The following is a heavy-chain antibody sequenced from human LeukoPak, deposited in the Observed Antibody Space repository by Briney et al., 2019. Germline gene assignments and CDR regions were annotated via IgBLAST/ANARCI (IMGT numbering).Heavy chain of an antibody. CDR2: IYTSGST. V-gene: IGHV4-4*07. Sequence: PSETLSLTCTVSGGPISSYYWSWIRQPAGKGLEWIGRIYTSGSTNYSPSLRSRVTMSVDTSKNQFSLKLSSVTAADTAVYYCARDGDSTNYYYYGMDVWGQGTTVTVSS. J-gene: IGHJ6*02. CDR3: ARDGDSTNYYYYGMDV. CDR1: GGPISSYY. D-gene: IGHD4-17*01.